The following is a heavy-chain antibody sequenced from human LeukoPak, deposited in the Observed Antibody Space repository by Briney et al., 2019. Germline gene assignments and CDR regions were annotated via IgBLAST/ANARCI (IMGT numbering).Heavy chain of an antibody. CDR2: ILFDGSNQ. Sequence: GGSLRLSCAASGFTFSNYGMHWVRQAPGKGLEWVTAILFDGSNQYYADSVKGRFTISRDNSKNTLYLQMNSLRAEDTAVYYCARDHRTAMGNSHHDAFDIWGQGTMVTVSS. V-gene: IGHV3-30*03. CDR3: ARDHRTAMGNSHHDAFDI. D-gene: IGHD5-18*01. CDR1: GFTFSNYG. J-gene: IGHJ3*02.